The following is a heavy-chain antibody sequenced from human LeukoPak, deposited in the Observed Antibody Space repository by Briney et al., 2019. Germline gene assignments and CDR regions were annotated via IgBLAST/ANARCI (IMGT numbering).Heavy chain of an antibody. CDR1: GGSISSSSYY. J-gene: IGHJ4*02. CDR2: IYYSGST. Sequence: PSETLSLTCTVSGGSISSSSYYWGWIRQPPGKGLEWIGSIYYSGSTNYNPSLQSRVTITVDTSKNQLSLRVTSMTAADTAVYYCARDTSGYYGRYESWGQGILVTVSS. V-gene: IGHV4-39*07. CDR3: ARDTSGYYGRYES. D-gene: IGHD3-3*01.